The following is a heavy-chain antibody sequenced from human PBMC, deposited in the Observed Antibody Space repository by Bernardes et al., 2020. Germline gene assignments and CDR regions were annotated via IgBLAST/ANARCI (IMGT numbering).Heavy chain of an antibody. J-gene: IGHJ4*02. Sequence: VGSLSLSCAASGFTFSSYGMHWVRQAPGKGLEWVAVISYDGSNKYYADSVKGRFTISRDNSKNTLYLQMNSLRAEDTAVYYCAKDRKGYSSSNYFDYWGQGTLVTVSS. CDR3: AKDRKGYSSSNYFDY. CDR2: ISYDGSNK. D-gene: IGHD6-13*01. CDR1: GFTFSSYG. V-gene: IGHV3-30*18.